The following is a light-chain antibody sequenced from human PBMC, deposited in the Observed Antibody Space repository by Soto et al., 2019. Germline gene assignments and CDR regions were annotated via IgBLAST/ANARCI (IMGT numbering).Light chain of an antibody. Sequence: PWQSDPLSCSASQSVSIYLAWYQQKPGQAPRLLIYDASNRATGIPARFSGSGSGTDFTLTISSLEPEDFAVYYCQQRSNWPPITFGQGTRLEIK. V-gene: IGKV3-11*01. CDR1: QSVSIY. CDR2: DAS. CDR3: QQRSNWPPIT. J-gene: IGKJ5*01.